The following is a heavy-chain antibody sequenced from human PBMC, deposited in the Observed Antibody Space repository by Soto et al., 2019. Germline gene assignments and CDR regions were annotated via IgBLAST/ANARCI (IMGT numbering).Heavy chain of an antibody. J-gene: IGHJ4*02. CDR3: ARHNYGSGSTYFDY. CDR1: GGSISSSGYY. D-gene: IGHD3-10*01. Sequence: SETLSLTCTVSGGSISSSGYYLRWIRPPPGKGLEWIGEINHSGSTNYNPSLKSRVTISVDTSKNQFSLKLSSVTAADTAVYYCARHNYGSGSTYFDYWGQGTLVTVSS. V-gene: IGHV4-39*01. CDR2: INHSGST.